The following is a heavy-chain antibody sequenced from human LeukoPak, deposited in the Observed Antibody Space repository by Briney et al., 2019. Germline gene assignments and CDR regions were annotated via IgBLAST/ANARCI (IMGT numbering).Heavy chain of an antibody. CDR1: GGSFSGYY. J-gene: IGHJ6*03. CDR3: ARGSYAGDYYYYYYMDV. V-gene: IGHV4-34*01. Sequence: ASETLPLTCAVYGGSFSGYYWSWIRQPPGKGLEWIGEINHSGSTNYNPSLKSRVTISVDTSKNQFSLKLSSVTAADTAVYYCARGSYAGDYYYYYYMDVWGKGTTVTVSS. D-gene: IGHD7-27*01. CDR2: INHSGST.